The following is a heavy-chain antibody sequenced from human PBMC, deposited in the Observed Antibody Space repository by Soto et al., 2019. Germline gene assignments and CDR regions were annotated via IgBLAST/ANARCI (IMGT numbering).Heavy chain of an antibody. J-gene: IGHJ6*02. CDR3: ARGRGYSGDDHYYYFEMDV. V-gene: IGHV1-69*13. Sequence: SVKVSCKASGGTFNNYPITWVRQAPGQGLEWMGGSIPIFGTANYAQKFQGRVTISVDESTSTAYMELSSLRSEDTAVYYCARGRGYSGDDHYYYFEMDVWGQGTTVTVSS. D-gene: IGHD5-12*01. CDR1: GGTFNNYP. CDR2: SIPIFGTA.